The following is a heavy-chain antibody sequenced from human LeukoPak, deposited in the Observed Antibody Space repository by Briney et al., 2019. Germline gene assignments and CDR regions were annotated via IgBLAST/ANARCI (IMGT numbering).Heavy chain of an antibody. CDR2: IYYSGST. CDR3: ARAHSIASYYYGVDV. D-gene: IGHD2/OR15-2a*01. Sequence: PSETLSLTCTVSGGSISSSYSYWGWIRQPPGKGLEWIGNIYYSGSTYYSPSLTSRVTVSVDTSENQFFLKLSSVTAADTAVYYCARAHSIASYYYGVDVWGQGTTVTVSS. V-gene: IGHV4-39*07. CDR1: GGSISSSYSY. J-gene: IGHJ6*02.